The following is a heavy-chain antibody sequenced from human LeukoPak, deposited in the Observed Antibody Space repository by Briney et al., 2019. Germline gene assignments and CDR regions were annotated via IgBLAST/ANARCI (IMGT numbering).Heavy chain of an antibody. CDR2: INPNSGGT. CDR3: ARASTIRSSGSGSYGY. CDR1: GYTFTGYY. V-gene: IGHV1-2*02. D-gene: IGHD3-10*01. Sequence: ASVKVSCKASGYTFTGYYMHWVRQAPGQGLEWMGWINPNSGGTNYAQKFQGRVTMTRDTSISTVYMELSRLRSDDTPVYYCARASTIRSSGSGSYGYWGQGTLVTVSS. J-gene: IGHJ4*02.